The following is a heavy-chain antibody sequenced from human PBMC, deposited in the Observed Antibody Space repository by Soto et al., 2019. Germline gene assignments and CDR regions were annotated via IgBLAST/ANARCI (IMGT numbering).Heavy chain of an antibody. J-gene: IGHJ4*02. CDR3: ARERITMVRGMDY. CDR2: IYHSGST. D-gene: IGHD3-10*01. V-gene: IGHV4-4*02. Sequence: PSETLSLTCAVSGGSLSSSNWWSLVRQPPGKGLEWIGEIYHSGSTNYNPSLKSRVTISVDKSKNQFSLKLSAVTAADTAVYYCARERITMVRGMDYWGRRTLVT. CDR1: GGSLSSSNW.